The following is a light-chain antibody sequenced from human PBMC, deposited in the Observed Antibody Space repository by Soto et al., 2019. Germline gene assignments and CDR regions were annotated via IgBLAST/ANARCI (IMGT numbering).Light chain of an antibody. J-gene: IGLJ2*01. CDR2: DND. V-gene: IGLV1-51*01. CDR1: SSNIGKDF. CDR3: ATWDHNLGAGV. Sequence: QSVLTQPPSVSAAPGQRVTISCSGSSSNIGKDFVSWYQHLPGTAPKLLIYDNDKRPSVIPDRFSGSKSGTSATLAITGLQTGDEADYYCATWDHNLGAGVFGGGTKVTVL.